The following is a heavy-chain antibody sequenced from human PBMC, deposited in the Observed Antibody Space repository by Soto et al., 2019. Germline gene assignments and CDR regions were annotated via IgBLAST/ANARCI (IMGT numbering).Heavy chain of an antibody. CDR1: GYRFTNFW. J-gene: IGHJ4*02. CDR2: IYSRDSDT. CDR3: ARAPYNHNDGDLDF. V-gene: IGHV5-51*01. D-gene: IGHD1-1*01. Sequence: GESLKISCKASGYRFTNFWIGWVRQKPGKGLEWMGIIYSRDSDTRYSPSFQGQVTISVDTSINTAYLQWSSLKASDTAIYYCARAPYNHNDGDLDFWGQGTLVTV.